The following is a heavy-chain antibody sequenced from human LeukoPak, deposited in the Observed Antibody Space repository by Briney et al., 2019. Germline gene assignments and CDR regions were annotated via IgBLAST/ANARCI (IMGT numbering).Heavy chain of an antibody. CDR1: GFTFNNYV. D-gene: IGHD6-6*01. Sequence: GGSLRLSCAASGFTFNNYVMSWVRQAPGKGLDWVSTISAGGSSTFYADSVKGRFTISRDNSKNTLYVQMNRLRAEDTAIYYCARDLAARHFDYWGQGTLVTVSS. CDR3: ARDLAARHFDY. V-gene: IGHV3-23*01. J-gene: IGHJ4*02. CDR2: ISAGGSST.